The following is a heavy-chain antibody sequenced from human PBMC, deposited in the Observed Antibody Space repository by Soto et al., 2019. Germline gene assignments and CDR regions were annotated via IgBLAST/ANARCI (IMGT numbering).Heavy chain of an antibody. J-gene: IGHJ4*02. CDR1: GGSISSADDC. Sequence: QVQLQESGPGLVEPSQTLSLTCTVSGGSISSADDCWSWIRQSPGKGLEWLGHIYDSGNTYSNPSLKSRVTISVDTSKNQFSLKLSSVTAADTAVYYCARGPSGDRVDYWGQGTLVTVSS. CDR2: IYDSGNT. D-gene: IGHD1-26*01. V-gene: IGHV4-30-4*01. CDR3: ARGPSGDRVDY.